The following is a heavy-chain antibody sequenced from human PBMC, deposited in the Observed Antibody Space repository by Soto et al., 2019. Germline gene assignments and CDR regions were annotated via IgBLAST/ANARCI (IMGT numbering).Heavy chain of an antibody. Sequence: EVQLVESGGGLVQPGGSLRLSCAASGFTFSSYSMNWVRQAPGKGLEWVSYISSSSSTIYYADSVKGRFTISRDNAKNSLYLQMNSRRDEDTAVYDCARYSGYVEWGQGTLVTVTS. CDR1: GFTFSSYS. J-gene: IGHJ4*02. V-gene: IGHV3-48*02. D-gene: IGHD5-12*01. CDR2: ISSSSSTI. CDR3: ARYSGYVE.